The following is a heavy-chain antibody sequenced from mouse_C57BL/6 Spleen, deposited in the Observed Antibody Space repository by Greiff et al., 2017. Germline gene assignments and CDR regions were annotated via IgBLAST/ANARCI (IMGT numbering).Heavy chain of an antibody. CDR3: RSTVGALSDFDV. V-gene: IGHV1-81*01. D-gene: IGHD1-1*01. J-gene: IGHJ1*03. Sequence: QVQLQQSGAELARPGASVKLSCKASGYTFTSYGISWVKQRTGQGLEWIGEIYPRSGNTYYNEKVKGKATLTADKSSSTAYMELRSLTSEDSAVYFCRSTVGALSDFDVWGTGTTVTVSS. CDR1: GYTFTSYG. CDR2: IYPRSGNT.